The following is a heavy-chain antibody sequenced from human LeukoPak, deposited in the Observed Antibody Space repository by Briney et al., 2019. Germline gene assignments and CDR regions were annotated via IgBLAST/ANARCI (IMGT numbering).Heavy chain of an antibody. V-gene: IGHV3-9*01. J-gene: IGHJ4*02. Sequence: GGSLRLSCAASGFTFDDYAMHWVRHAPGKGLEWVSGISWNSGSIGYADSVKGRFTISRDNAKNSLYLQMNSLRAEDTALYYCAKDTSSGWSNFDYWGQGTLVTVSS. CDR3: AKDTSSGWSNFDY. CDR2: ISWNSGSI. CDR1: GFTFDDYA. D-gene: IGHD6-19*01.